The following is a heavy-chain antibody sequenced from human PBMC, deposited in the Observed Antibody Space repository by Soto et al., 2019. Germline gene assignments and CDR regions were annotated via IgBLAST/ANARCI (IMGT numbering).Heavy chain of an antibody. Sequence: PSETLSLTCAVSGGSISSGGYSWSWIRQPPGKGLEWIGYIYHSGSTYYNPSLKSRVTISVDRSKNQFSLKLSSVTAADTAVYYCARHRYSYGSYYFDYWGQGTLVTVSS. V-gene: IGHV4-30-2*01. J-gene: IGHJ4*02. CDR2: IYHSGST. D-gene: IGHD5-18*01. CDR1: GGSISSGGYS. CDR3: ARHRYSYGSYYFDY.